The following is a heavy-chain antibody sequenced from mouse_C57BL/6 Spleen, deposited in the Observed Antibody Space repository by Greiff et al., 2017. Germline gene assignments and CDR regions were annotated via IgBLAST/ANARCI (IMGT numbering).Heavy chain of an antibody. CDR3: VRDGSSYCWYFDV. J-gene: IGHJ1*03. Sequence: GGGLVQPKGSLKLSCAASGFSFNTYAMNWVRQAPGKGLEWVARIRSKSNNYATYYADSVKDRITISRDDSESMLYLQMNNLKTEDTAMYYCVRDGSSYCWYFDVWGTGTTVTVSS. D-gene: IGHD1-1*01. CDR1: GFSFNTYA. V-gene: IGHV10-1*01. CDR2: IRSKSNNYAT.